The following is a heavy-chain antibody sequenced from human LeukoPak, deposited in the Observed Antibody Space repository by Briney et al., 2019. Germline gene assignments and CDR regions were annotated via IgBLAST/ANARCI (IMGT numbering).Heavy chain of an antibody. D-gene: IGHD3-3*01. J-gene: IGHJ4*02. V-gene: IGHV4-34*01. Sequence: KSSETLSLTCAVYGGSFSGYYWSWIRQPPGKGLEWIGEINHSGSTNYNPSLKSRVTISVDTSKNQFSLKLSSVTAVDTAVYYCARGKEDYDFWSGYSKWYFDYWGQGTLVTVSS. CDR1: GGSFSGYY. CDR2: INHSGST. CDR3: ARGKEDYDFWSGYSKWYFDY.